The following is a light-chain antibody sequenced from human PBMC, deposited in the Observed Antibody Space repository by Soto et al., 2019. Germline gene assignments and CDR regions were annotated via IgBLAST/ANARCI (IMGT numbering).Light chain of an antibody. CDR2: DAY. J-gene: IGKJ5*01. V-gene: IGKV3-11*01. CDR3: QHNGRS. CDR1: QSFRGL. Sequence: EVVSTQSPVTLSLSQGARATLSCRASQSFRGLLAWYQQKPAQAPRLLIYDAYNRATAIPPSFSGSGSGTDSTLILNRLDPEDSAVYYYQHNGRSFGQGTRLEIK.